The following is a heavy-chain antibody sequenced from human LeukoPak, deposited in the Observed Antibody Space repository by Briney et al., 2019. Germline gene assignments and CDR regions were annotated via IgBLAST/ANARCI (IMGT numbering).Heavy chain of an antibody. Sequence: PGASLRLSCAASGFTFSSYAMSWVRQAPGKGLEWVSAISGSGGSTYYADSVKGRFTISRDNSKNTLYLQMNSLRAEDTAVYYYAKGNTDYDFWSGPTYNWFDPWGQGTLVTVSS. CDR3: AKGNTDYDFWSGPTYNWFDP. D-gene: IGHD3-3*01. V-gene: IGHV3-23*01. J-gene: IGHJ5*02. CDR2: ISGSGGST. CDR1: GFTFSSYA.